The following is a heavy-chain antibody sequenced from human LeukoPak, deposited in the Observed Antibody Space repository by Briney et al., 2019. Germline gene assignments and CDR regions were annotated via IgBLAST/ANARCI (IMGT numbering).Heavy chain of an antibody. CDR2: IAYDGSHK. CDR1: GFIFSTYG. Sequence: GGSLRLSCAASGFIFSTYGLHWVRQAPGKGLEWVAVIAYDGSHKYYADSVKGRFTISRDNSKNTLYLQMNSLRAEDTAAYYCARGLLAAAGIDYWGQGALVTVSS. V-gene: IGHV3-30*03. CDR3: ARGLLAAAGIDY. J-gene: IGHJ4*02. D-gene: IGHD6-13*01.